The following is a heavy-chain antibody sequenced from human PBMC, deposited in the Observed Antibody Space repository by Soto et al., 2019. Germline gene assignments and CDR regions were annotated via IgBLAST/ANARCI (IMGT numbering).Heavy chain of an antibody. Sequence: SGGALRLSCAACARTFSPYALSWVRRAPGNGLEWVSTIGSSGADKQYADFVNGRFTVSSDSSKSTLSLQMNSLRAEDTAVYYCAADYPRHKSLNAYYYSYGREVWRRRPTGIVSA. CDR2: IGSSGADK. J-gene: IGHJ6*01. V-gene: IGHV3-23*01. CDR3: AADYPRHKSLNAYYYSYGREV. D-gene: IGHD4-17*01. CDR1: ARTFSPYA.